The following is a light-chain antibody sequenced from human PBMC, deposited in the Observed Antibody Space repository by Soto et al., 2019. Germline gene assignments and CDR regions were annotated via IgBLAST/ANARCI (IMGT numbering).Light chain of an antibody. J-gene: IGKJ1*01. CDR1: QTISSW. Sequence: DIQMTQSPSTLSGSVGDRVTITCRASQTISSWLAWYQQKPGKAPKLLIYKASTLKSGVPSRFSGSGSETEFTLPISSLQPDDFATYYCQHYNSYSEAFGQGNKVELK. V-gene: IGKV1-5*03. CDR3: QHYNSYSEA. CDR2: KAS.